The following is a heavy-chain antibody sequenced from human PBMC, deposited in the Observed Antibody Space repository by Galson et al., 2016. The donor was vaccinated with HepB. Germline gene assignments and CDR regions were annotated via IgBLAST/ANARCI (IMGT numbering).Heavy chain of an antibody. Sequence: SLRLSCAASGFTFSSYGMHWVRQASGKGLEWVAVISNDGSNKDYADAVKGRFTISRDNSKNTLYLQMNILRPEDMAVYYCAKDALVNLVRGVIMSYFDYWGQGALVTVSS. CDR2: ISNDGSNK. D-gene: IGHD3-10*01. V-gene: IGHV3-30*18. CDR1: GFTFSSYG. CDR3: AKDALVNLVRGVIMSYFDY. J-gene: IGHJ4*02.